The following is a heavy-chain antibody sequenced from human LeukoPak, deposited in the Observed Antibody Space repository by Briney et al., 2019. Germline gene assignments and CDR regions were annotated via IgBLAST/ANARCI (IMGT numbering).Heavy chain of an antibody. Sequence: GGSLRLSCAASGFTFSSYWMSWVRQAPGKGLEWVANIKQDGSEKYYVDSVKGRFTISRDNAKNSLYLQMNSLRAEDTAVYYCARVAVNYGDRHNYYYYYMDVWGKGTTVTVSS. CDR1: GFTFSSYW. CDR2: IKQDGSEK. J-gene: IGHJ6*03. CDR3: ARVAVNYGDRHNYYYYYMDV. V-gene: IGHV3-7*01. D-gene: IGHD4-17*01.